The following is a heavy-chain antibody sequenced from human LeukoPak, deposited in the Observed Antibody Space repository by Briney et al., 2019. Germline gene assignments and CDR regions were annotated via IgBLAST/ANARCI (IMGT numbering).Heavy chain of an antibody. CDR1: GYTFTGYY. Sequence: ASVKVSCKASGYTFTGYYMHWVRQAPGQGLEWMGMIYPRDGSTSYAQKFQGRVTVTRDTSTSTVRMELGGLRSEDTAVYYCARDQEGFDYWGQGTLVTVSS. CDR3: ARDQEGFDY. J-gene: IGHJ4*02. V-gene: IGHV1-46*01. CDR2: IYPRDGST.